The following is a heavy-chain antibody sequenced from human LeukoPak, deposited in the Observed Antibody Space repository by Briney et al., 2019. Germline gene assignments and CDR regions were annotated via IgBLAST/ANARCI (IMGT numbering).Heavy chain of an antibody. CDR1: GGTFSSYA. CDR2: IIPIFGTA. Sequence: SVKVSCKASGGTFSSYAISWVRQAPGQGLEWMGGIIPIFGTANYAQKFQGRVTITADKSTSTAYMELSSLRSEDTAVYYCARGANYYDSSGYYFLEGGWDYWGQGTLVTVSS. CDR3: ARGANYYDSSGYYFLEGGWDY. D-gene: IGHD3-22*01. J-gene: IGHJ4*02. V-gene: IGHV1-69*06.